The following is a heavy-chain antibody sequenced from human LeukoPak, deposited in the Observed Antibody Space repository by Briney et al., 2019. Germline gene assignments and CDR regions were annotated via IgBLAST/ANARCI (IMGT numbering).Heavy chain of an antibody. Sequence: ASVKVSCKASGYTFIDYFIHWVRQAPGQGLEWMGRINSNSGGTEYAQKFQGRVTMTRDTSISTAYMELSRLTSGDTAVYYCARDLSSTSNWELDYWGQGTLVTVSS. V-gene: IGHV1-2*06. CDR3: ARDLSSTSNWELDY. D-gene: IGHD7-27*01. CDR1: GYTFIDYF. J-gene: IGHJ4*02. CDR2: INSNSGGT.